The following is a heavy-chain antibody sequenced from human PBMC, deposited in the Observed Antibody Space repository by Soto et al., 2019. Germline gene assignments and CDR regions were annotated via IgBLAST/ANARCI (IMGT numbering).Heavy chain of an antibody. D-gene: IGHD3-22*01. CDR1: GGSVSRDNYY. CDR2: VHSSGST. CDR3: AIAYKYYYDTRGYWDH. V-gene: IGHV4-39*01. Sequence: SETLSLTCTVSGGSVSRDNYYWGWIRQPPGEGLEWIGNVHSSGSTYYNPSLKSRVTISIDTSKNQFSLKLSSVTAADTAVYYCAIAYKYYYDTRGYWDHWGQGTLVIVSS. J-gene: IGHJ4*02.